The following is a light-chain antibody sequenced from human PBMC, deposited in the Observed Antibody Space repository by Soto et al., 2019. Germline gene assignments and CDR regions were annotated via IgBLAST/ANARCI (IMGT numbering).Light chain of an antibody. CDR1: QSVSSN. Sequence: ETVMTQSPATLSVSPGERTTLSCRASQSVSSNLAWYQQRPGQAPRLLIYGASTRATGIPARFSGSGSGTEFTLTISCLQSEDLAVYYCQQYKNWPLTFGGGTKVAIE. CDR3: QQYKNWPLT. V-gene: IGKV3-15*01. J-gene: IGKJ4*01. CDR2: GAS.